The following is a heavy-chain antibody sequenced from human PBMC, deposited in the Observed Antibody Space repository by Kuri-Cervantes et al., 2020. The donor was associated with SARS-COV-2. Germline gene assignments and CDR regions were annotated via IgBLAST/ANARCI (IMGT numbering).Heavy chain of an antibody. V-gene: IGHV3-21*01. CDR2: ISSSSSYI. Sequence: GGSLRLSCAASGLTFGSYWMSWVRQAPGKGLEWVSSISSSSSYIYYADSVKGRFTISRDNAKNSLYLQMNSLRAEDTAVYYCARRYYYDSGGYYYYGMDVWGQGTTVTVSS. D-gene: IGHD3-22*01. CDR1: GLTFGSYW. J-gene: IGHJ6*02. CDR3: ARRYYYDSGGYYYYGMDV.